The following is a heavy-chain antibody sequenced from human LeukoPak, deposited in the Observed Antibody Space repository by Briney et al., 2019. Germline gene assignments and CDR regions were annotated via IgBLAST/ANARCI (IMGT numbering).Heavy chain of an antibody. D-gene: IGHD7-27*01. CDR2: MSPNSGDT. V-gene: IGHV1-8*01. J-gene: IGHJ4*02. CDR1: GYTFTSYD. CDR3: ARGPPNWGYDY. Sequence: ASVKVSCKASGYTFTSYDFNWVRQATGQRPEWMGWMSPNSGDTGYTQKFQDRVTMTRNTSISTAYMELSSLRSDDAAVYYCARGPPNWGYDYWGPGTLVTVSS.